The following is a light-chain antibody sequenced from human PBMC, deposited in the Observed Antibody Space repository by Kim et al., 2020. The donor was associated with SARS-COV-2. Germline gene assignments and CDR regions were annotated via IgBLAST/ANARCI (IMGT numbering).Light chain of an antibody. J-gene: IGKJ2*01. CDR2: EAS. Sequence: SWSPGERAFLSGRASQSVSDHVVWYQQKPGQAPRLLIYEASTRATGIPPRFSGSGSGTDFTLTISSLEAEDFAVYHCQQRSRWPRTFGQGTKLEI. CDR3: QQRSRWPRT. V-gene: IGKV3-11*01. CDR1: QSVSDH.